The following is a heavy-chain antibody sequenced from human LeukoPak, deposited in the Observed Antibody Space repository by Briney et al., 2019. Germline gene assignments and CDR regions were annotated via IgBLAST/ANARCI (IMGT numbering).Heavy chain of an antibody. CDR1: GFTFSSYW. J-gene: IGHJ5*02. D-gene: IGHD6-19*01. CDR3: ARDRAKPGIAVAGILYKVFDP. CDR2: INSDGSST. V-gene: IGHV3-74*01. Sequence: GGSLRLSCAASGFTFSSYWMHWVRQAPGKGLVWVSRINSDGSSTSYADSVKGRFTISRDNAKNSLYLQMNSLRAEDTAVYYCARDRAKPGIAVAGILYKVFDPWGQGTLVTVSS.